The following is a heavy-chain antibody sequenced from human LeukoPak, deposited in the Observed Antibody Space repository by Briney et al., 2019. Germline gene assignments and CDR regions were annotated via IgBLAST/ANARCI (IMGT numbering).Heavy chain of an antibody. J-gene: IGHJ6*03. V-gene: IGHV3-30-3*01. D-gene: IGHD2-2*01. CDR1: GFTFSSYA. Sequence: GGSLRLSCAASGFTFSSYAMHWVRQAPGKGLEWVAVISYDGSNKYYADSVKGRFTISRDNSKNTLYLQMNSLRAEDTAVYYCAKGSPCSSTSCYYYMDVWGKGTTVTVSS. CDR3: AKGSPCSSTSCYYYMDV. CDR2: ISYDGSNK.